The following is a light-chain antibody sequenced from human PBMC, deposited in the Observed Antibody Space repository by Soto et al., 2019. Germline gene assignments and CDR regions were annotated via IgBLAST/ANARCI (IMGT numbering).Light chain of an antibody. J-gene: IGKJ4*01. Sequence: EIVLTQPPGTLSLSPGERATLSCRASQSVRSSYLTWYQQKPGQAPRLLIYGASSRATGIPDRFSGSGSGTDFTLTISRLEPEDFAVYYCQQYGTSPLTFGGGTKVDIK. V-gene: IGKV3-20*01. CDR1: QSVRSSY. CDR2: GAS. CDR3: QQYGTSPLT.